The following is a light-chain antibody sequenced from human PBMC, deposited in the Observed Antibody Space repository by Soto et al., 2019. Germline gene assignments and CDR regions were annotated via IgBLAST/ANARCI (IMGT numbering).Light chain of an antibody. CDR1: QGVXGN. CDR3: HQYNNWPTWT. CDR2: GQS. V-gene: IGKV3-15*01. J-gene: IGKJ1*01. Sequence: IGVTKSPAALSVSPGESATLSCRASQGVXGNFGWYQEKPGQAPRILIXGQSTRATGISARFIGSGSGKEFTLTISSLQSEYFAVYYCHQYNNWPTWTFGQGTKVDIK.